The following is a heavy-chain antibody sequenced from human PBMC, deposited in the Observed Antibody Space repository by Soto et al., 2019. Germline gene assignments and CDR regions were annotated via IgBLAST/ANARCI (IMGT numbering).Heavy chain of an antibody. J-gene: IGHJ4*02. CDR1: ECTLTTYW. CDR3: AGGSGWESES. D-gene: IGHD6-19*01. CDR2: IKEDGGQK. V-gene: IGHV3-7*05. Sequence: EVQLVESGGGLVQPGGSLRLSCAVSECTLTTYWMTWVRQAPGKGLEWVANIKEDGGQKNYLESVRGRFTISRDNAKKSLFLEMSSLRVEDTAVYFCAGGSGWESESWGQGTLVTVSS.